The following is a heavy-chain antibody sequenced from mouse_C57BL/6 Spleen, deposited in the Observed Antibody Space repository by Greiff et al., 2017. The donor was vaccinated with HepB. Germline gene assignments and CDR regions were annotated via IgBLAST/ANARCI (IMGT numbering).Heavy chain of an antibody. D-gene: IGHD3-3*01. CDR3: AKNGGLEGLESEGYFDY. CDR2: IWRGGST. Sequence: VQLQESGPGLVQPSQRLSITCTVSGFSLTSYGVHWVRQSPGKGLEWLGVIWRGGSTDYNAAFMSRLSITKDNSKSQVFFKMNSLQADDTAIYYCAKNGGLEGLESEGYFDYWGQGTTLTVSS. V-gene: IGHV2-5*01. CDR1: GFSLTSYG. J-gene: IGHJ2*01.